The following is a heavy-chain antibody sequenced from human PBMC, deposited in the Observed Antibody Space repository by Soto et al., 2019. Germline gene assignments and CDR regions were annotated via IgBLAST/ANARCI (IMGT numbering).Heavy chain of an antibody. J-gene: IGHJ4*02. D-gene: IGHD6-6*01. CDR1: GFSFSNYG. Sequence: QVQLVESGGGVVQPGRSLRLSCAASGFSFSNYGMHWVRQAPGKGLEWVAIIWYDGTNKDYADSVKGRFTISKDNSKNTVYLQMNSLRVEDTAVYYCARDGRETEYSGSADLDYWGQGTLVTVSS. CDR3: ARDGRETEYSGSADLDY. V-gene: IGHV3-33*01. CDR2: IWYDGTNK.